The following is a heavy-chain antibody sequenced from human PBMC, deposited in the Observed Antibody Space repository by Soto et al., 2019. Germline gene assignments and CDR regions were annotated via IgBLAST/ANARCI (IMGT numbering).Heavy chain of an antibody. J-gene: IGHJ4*02. CDR1: GGSISSFY. CDR3: ARVSYGSGSYLHNFDY. Sequence: QVQLQESGPGLVKPSETLSLNCTVSGGSISSFYWSWIRQSPGKGLEWIGYMYYTGSTVYNPSLKSRVTISLHASKTQFSLRLTSVTAADTAVYYCARVSYGSGSYLHNFDYWGQGTLVTVSS. CDR2: MYYTGST. V-gene: IGHV4-59*01. D-gene: IGHD3-10*01.